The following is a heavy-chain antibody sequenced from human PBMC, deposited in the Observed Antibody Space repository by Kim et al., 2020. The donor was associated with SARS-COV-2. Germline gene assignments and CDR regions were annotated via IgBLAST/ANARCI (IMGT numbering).Heavy chain of an antibody. V-gene: IGHV4-61*01. CDR1: GGSVSRGSYY. CDR2: IYNSGST. D-gene: IGHD2-2*02. Sequence: SETLSLTCTVSGGSVSRGSYYWSWIRQPPGKGLEWIGYIYNSGSTNSNPSLKSRVTISLDTSKNQFSLKLSSVTAADTAVYYCASLYCTRTSCYTLPDFWGQGTLVTVSS. J-gene: IGHJ4*02. CDR3: ASLYCTRTSCYTLPDF.